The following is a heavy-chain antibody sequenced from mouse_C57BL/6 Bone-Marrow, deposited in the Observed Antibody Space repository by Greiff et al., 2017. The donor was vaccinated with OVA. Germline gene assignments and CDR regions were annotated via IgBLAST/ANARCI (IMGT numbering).Heavy chain of an antibody. CDR3: ARSTRPRGGLLRGYFDY. Sequence: QVQLQQSGAELVRPGTSVKVSCKASGYAFTNYLIEWVKQRPGQGLEWIGVINPGSGGTNYNEKFKGKATLTADKSSSTASMQLSSLTSEDSAVYFCARSTRPRGGLLRGYFDYWGQGTTLTVSS. CDR2: INPGSGGT. D-gene: IGHD1-1*01. V-gene: IGHV1-54*01. CDR1: GYAFTNYL. J-gene: IGHJ2*01.